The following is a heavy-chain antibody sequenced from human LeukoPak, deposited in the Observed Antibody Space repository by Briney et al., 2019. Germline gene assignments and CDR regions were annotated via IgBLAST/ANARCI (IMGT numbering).Heavy chain of an antibody. J-gene: IGHJ4*02. CDR3: ARPFSDPGSGSYPDY. D-gene: IGHD3-10*01. Sequence: PGRSLRLSCAASGFTFDDYAMHWVRQAPGKGLEWVSGISWNSGSIGYADSVKGRFTISRDNAKNSLYLQMNSLRAEDTALYYCARPFSDPGSGSYPDYWGQGTLVTVSS. CDR2: ISWNSGSI. CDR1: GFTFDDYA. V-gene: IGHV3-9*01.